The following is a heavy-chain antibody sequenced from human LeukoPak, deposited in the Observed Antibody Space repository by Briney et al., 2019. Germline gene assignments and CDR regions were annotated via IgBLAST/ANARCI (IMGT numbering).Heavy chain of an antibody. CDR2: IGTAGDT. J-gene: IGHJ4*02. CDR3: ARVAKERVGGVYYFDY. CDR1: GFTFSDYD. V-gene: IGHV3-13*01. Sequence: SGGSLRLSCAASGFTFSDYDMHWLRQARGKGLEWVSAIGTAGDTYYTGSVKGRFTISRENAKNSLYLKMNSLRAGDTAVYYCARVAKERVGGVYYFDYWGQGTLVTVSS. D-gene: IGHD1-1*01.